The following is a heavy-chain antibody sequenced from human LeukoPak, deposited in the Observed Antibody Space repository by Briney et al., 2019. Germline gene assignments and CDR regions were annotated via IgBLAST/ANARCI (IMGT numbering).Heavy chain of an antibody. J-gene: IGHJ4*02. V-gene: IGHV3-7*01. CDR3: ARDKEDTAMVTVFDY. CDR1: GFTFSSHG. Sequence: PGGSLRLSCAASGFTFSSHGMNWVRQAPGKGLEWVANIKQDGSEKYYVDSVKGRFTISRDNAKNSLYLQMNSLRAEDTAVYYCARDKEDTAMVTVFDYWGQGTLVTVSS. CDR2: IKQDGSEK. D-gene: IGHD5-18*01.